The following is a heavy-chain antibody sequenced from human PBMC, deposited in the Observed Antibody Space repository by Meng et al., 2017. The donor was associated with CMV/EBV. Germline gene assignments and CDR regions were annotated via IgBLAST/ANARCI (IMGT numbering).Heavy chain of an antibody. J-gene: IGHJ5*02. CDR3: AHTQNPYYIVVVPAATYNWFDP. Sequence: SGPTLVKPTQTLTLTCTFSGFSLSTSGVGVGWIRQPPGKALEWLALIYLNDDKRYSPSLKSRLTITKDTSKNQVVLTMTNMDPVDTATYYCAHTQNPYYIVVVPAATYNWFDPWGQGTLVTVSS. CDR1: GFSLSTSGVG. CDR2: IYLNDDK. D-gene: IGHD2-2*01. V-gene: IGHV2-5*01.